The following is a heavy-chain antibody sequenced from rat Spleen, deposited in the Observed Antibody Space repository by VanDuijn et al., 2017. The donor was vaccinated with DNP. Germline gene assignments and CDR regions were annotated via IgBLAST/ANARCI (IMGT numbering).Heavy chain of an antibody. CDR2: LLNKGGT. V-gene: IGHV2-41*01. D-gene: IGHD4-3*01. CDR1: GFSLTSNS. CDR3: ARDLIMRDTTSAMDA. Sequence: QVQLKESGPGLVQPSQTLSLTCTVAGFSLTSNSVHWVRQSPGKGLEWMGVLLNKGGTRYNSVLKSRLSISKDTSKSQVFLKMNSLQTEDTATYYCARDLIMRDTTSAMDAWGQGTSVTVSS. J-gene: IGHJ4*01.